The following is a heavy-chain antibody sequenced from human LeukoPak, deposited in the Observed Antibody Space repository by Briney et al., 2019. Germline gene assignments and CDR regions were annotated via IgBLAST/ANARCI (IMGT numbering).Heavy chain of an antibody. CDR3: AKGRGVYDFWSGYYTFDY. CDR2: IWYDGSNK. D-gene: IGHD3-3*01. CDR1: GFAFSTYA. J-gene: IGHJ4*02. V-gene: IGHV3-30*02. Sequence: PGGSLRLSCAVSGFAFSTYAMYWVRQAPGKGLEWVTVIWYDGSNKYYAASVKGRFTISRDNSKNTLYLQMNSLRAEDTAVYYCAKGRGVYDFWSGYYTFDYWGQGTLVTVSS.